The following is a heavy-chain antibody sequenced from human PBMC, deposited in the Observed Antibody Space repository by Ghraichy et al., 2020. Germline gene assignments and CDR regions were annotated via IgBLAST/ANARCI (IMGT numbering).Heavy chain of an antibody. J-gene: IGHJ4*02. CDR2: MYSGGDK. Sequence: RGSLRLSCAASGFSVSTNYMTWVRQAPGKGLEWVSIMYSGGDKYYADSVKGRFTISRDNSRNTVSLQMKSLRVEDTAVYYCARALRLVIGFRAFDSWGQGTLVTVSS. V-gene: IGHV3-66*01. CDR1: GFSVSTNY. D-gene: IGHD3-16*01. CDR3: ARALRLVIGFRAFDS.